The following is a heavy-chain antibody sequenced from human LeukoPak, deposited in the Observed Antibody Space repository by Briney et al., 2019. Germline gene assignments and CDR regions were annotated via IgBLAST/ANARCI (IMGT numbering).Heavy chain of an antibody. J-gene: IGHJ4*02. CDR3: AASGSYMPNDY. CDR2: TRNKANSYTT. Sequence: PGGSLRLSCAASGFTFSGSAMHWVRQAPGKGLEWVGRTRNKANSYTTEYAASVKGRFTISRDDSKNSLYLQMNSLKTEDTAVYYCAASGSYMPNDYWGQGTLVTVSS. D-gene: IGHD3-10*01. CDR1: GFTFSGSA. V-gene: IGHV3-72*01.